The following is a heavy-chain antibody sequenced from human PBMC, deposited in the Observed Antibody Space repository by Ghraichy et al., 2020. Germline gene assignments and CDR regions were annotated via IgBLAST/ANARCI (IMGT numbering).Heavy chain of an antibody. CDR2: IYYSGST. D-gene: IGHD2-2*01. V-gene: IGHV4-61*01. CDR3: ARDVVVPAALFDRASSSSSHTHLYYYYYGMDV. J-gene: IGHJ6*02. CDR1: GGSVSSGSYY. Sequence: SETLSLTCTVSGGSVSSGSYYWSWIRQPPGKGLEWIGYIYYSGSTNYNPSLKSRVTISVDTSKNQFSLKLSSVTAADTAVYYCARDVVVPAALFDRASSSSSHTHLYYYYYGMDVWGQGTTVTVSS.